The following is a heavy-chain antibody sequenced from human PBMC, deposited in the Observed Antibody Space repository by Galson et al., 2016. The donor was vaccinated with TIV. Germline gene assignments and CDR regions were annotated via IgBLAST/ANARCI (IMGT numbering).Heavy chain of an antibody. D-gene: IGHD3-22*01. CDR1: GYTFSYYG. Sequence: SVKVSCKASGYTFSYYGISWVRRAPGQGLEWMGWISGHRGNTDYARKFQGRLVMTTDTSTGTAFMEVRSLTSDDTAVYYCARDRGSMTMILVVDYYYGMDVWGQGTTVTVSS. V-gene: IGHV1-18*04. CDR3: ARDRGSMTMILVVDYYYGMDV. CDR2: ISGHRGNT. J-gene: IGHJ6*02.